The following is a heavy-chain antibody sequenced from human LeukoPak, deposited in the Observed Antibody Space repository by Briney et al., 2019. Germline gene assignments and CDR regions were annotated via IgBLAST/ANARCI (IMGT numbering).Heavy chain of an antibody. Sequence: ASVKVSCKATGYTFTTYDVSWVRQAPGQGLEWMGIINPSGGSTSYAQKFQGRVTMTRDTSTSTVYMELSSLRSEDTAVYYCARLYYYDSSGYYPPEDAFDIWGLGTMVTVSS. V-gene: IGHV1-46*01. J-gene: IGHJ3*02. CDR1: GYTFTTYD. CDR3: ARLYYYDSSGYYPPEDAFDI. CDR2: INPSGGST. D-gene: IGHD3-22*01.